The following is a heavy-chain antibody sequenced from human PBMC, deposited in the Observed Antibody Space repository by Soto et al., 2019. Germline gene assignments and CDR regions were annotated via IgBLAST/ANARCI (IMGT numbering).Heavy chain of an antibody. CDR3: VSQRTTVITQDYFDY. CDR2: VYYRGRS. D-gene: IGHD4-4*01. J-gene: IGHJ4*02. V-gene: IGHV4-39*01. Sequence: SETLSLTCTVSGGSVTNSSYYWGWIRQSPGKGLEWIGSVYYRGRSYSKSSVKSRVTISVDTSKNQFSLNLNSVTASDTAVYFCVSQRTTVITQDYFDYWGPGAMVTVSS. CDR1: GGSVTNSSYY.